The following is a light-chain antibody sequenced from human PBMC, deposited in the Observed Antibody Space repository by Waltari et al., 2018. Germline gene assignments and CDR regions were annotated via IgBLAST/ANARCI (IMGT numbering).Light chain of an antibody. CDR1: PGIVNF. V-gene: IGKV1-27*01. CDR3: QKYNAAPLI. J-gene: IGKJ4*01. Sequence: IQLTQSPSSLAAFVGDRVTITCRARPGIVNFLAWYQHKPGKVPRLLISTASTLQSGVPPRFSGSGSGTEFTLTIAGLQPEDVATYYCQKYNAAPLIFGGGTKVEIK. CDR2: TAS.